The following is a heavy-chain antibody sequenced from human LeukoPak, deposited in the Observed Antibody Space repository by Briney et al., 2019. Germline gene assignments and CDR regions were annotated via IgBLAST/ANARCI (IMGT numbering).Heavy chain of an antibody. CDR3: ARDPPSRGTRYFDY. D-gene: IGHD3-16*01. CDR2: ISSSSSYV. Sequence: GGSLRFSCAASGFTFSSYSLNWVRQAPGKGLEWVSSISSSSSYVDYADSVKGRFTISRDNAKNSLYLQMDSLRVEDTAVYYCARDPPSRGTRYFDYWGQGTLVTVSS. V-gene: IGHV3-21*01. J-gene: IGHJ4*02. CDR1: GFTFSSYS.